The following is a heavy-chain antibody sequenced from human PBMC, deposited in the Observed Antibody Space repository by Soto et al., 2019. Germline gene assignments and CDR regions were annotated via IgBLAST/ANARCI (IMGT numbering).Heavy chain of an antibody. CDR3: ARESSGSHGDYFDY. Sequence: ASVKVSCKAAGYTFTSDGSSWVRQAPGQGLEWMGWISAYNGNTNYAQKLQGRVTMTTDTSTSTAYMELRSLRSDDSAVYYCARESSGSHGDYFDYWGQGTLVTVSS. D-gene: IGHD1-26*01. CDR2: ISAYNGNT. CDR1: GYTFTSDG. J-gene: IGHJ4*02. V-gene: IGHV1-18*01.